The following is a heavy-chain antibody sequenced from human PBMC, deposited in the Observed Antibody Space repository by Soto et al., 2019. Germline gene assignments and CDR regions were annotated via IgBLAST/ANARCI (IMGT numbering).Heavy chain of an antibody. J-gene: IGHJ4*02. Sequence: GGSLRLSCAASGFTFKNAWMSWVRQAPGKGLEWVGNIKSKADSVTTDYAAPVKGRFTISRDDSKNTLYLQMNSLKTEDTAVYYCTADSDGGFDHWGQGTLVTVS. CDR1: GFTFKNAW. D-gene: IGHD4-17*01. CDR3: TADSDGGFDH. V-gene: IGHV3-15*01. CDR2: IKSKADSVTT.